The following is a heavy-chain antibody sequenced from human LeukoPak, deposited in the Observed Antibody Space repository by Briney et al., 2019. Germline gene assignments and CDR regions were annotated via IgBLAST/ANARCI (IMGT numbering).Heavy chain of an antibody. D-gene: IGHD6-19*01. CDR3: ARDRGWYHADS. J-gene: IGHJ4*02. CDR2: IKEGGSWK. V-gene: IGHV3-7*01. Sequence: GGSLRFSCAASGFTFSSSWMGWARQAPGKGLEWVANIKEGGSWKHYAVSVQGRFTISRDNAKNSLYLQMNSLRAEDTAVYYCARDRGWYHADSWGQGTLVTVSS. CDR1: GFTFSSSW.